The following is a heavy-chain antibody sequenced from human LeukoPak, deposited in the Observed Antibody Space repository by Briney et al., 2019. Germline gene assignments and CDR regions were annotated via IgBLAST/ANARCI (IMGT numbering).Heavy chain of an antibody. CDR1: GYTFTGYY. CDR2: ISYDGTNK. J-gene: IGHJ4*02. V-gene: IGHV3-30*04. Sequence: SCKASGYTFTGYYMHWVRQAPGKGLEWVAVISYDGTNKYYADSVKGRFTISRDSSKNTLILQMNSLRAEDTAVYYCARDPRTSGYFFDYWGQGTLVTVSS. CDR3: ARDPRTSGYFFDY. D-gene: IGHD3-22*01.